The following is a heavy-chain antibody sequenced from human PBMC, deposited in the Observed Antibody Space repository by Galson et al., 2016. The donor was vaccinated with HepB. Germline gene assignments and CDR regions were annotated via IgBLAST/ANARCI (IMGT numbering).Heavy chain of an antibody. CDR3: AKGAGQDYGDYCFDY. CDR2: ISGNGANT. V-gene: IGHV3-23*01. J-gene: IGHJ4*02. Sequence: SLRLSCAASGFTFIGSGLSWVRQAPGKGLEWVSSISGNGANTYYADSVRGRFTISRDNSKNTPYLQMNSRRADYTAVYYCAKGAGQDYGDYCFDYWGPGTLVTVSS. CDR1: GFTFIGSG. D-gene: IGHD4-17*01.